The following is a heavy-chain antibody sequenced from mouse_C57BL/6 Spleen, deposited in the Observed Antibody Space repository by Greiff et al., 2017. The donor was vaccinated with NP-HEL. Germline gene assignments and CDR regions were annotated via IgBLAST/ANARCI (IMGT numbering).Heavy chain of an antibody. CDR2: ISSGSSTI. Sequence: EVKVVESGGGLVKPGGSLKLSCAASGFTFSDYGMHWVRQAPEKGLEWVAYISSGSSTIYYADTVKGRFTISRDNAKNTLFLQMTSLRSEDTAMYYCARNFEYYFDYWGQGTTLTVSS. V-gene: IGHV5-17*01. CDR3: ARNFEYYFDY. CDR1: GFTFSDYG. J-gene: IGHJ2*01.